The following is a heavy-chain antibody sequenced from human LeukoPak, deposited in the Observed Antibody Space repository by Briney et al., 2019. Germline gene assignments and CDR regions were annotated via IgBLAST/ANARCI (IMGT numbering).Heavy chain of an antibody. Sequence: RGSLRLSCAASGFTFSSYWMHCVRQAPGKGLGWVAGIHSGGNIIYYADSVKGRFTISRDNAKNTLYMQMNSLRAEDTAVYYCVAEERDFDCWGQGVLVTVSS. CDR2: IHSGGNII. D-gene: IGHD1-26*01. CDR3: VAEERDFDC. V-gene: IGHV3-74*01. CDR1: GFTFSSYW. J-gene: IGHJ4*02.